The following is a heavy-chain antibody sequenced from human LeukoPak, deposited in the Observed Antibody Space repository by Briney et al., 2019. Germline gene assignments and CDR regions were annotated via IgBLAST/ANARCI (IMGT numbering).Heavy chain of an antibody. Sequence: GGSLRLSCAASGFTFSSYAMHWVRQAPGKGLEWVAVISYDGSNKYYADSVKGRFTISRDNSKNTLYLQMNSLRAEDTAVYYCARDPFNYWGQGTLVTVSS. CDR2: ISYDGSNK. CDR1: GFTFSSYA. V-gene: IGHV3-30-3*01. CDR3: ARDPFNY. J-gene: IGHJ4*02.